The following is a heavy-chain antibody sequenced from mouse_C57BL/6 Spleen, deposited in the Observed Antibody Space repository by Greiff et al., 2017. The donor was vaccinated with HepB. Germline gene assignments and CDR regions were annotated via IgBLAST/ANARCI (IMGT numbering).Heavy chain of an antibody. CDR2: IYPGDGDT. V-gene: IGHV1-82*01. D-gene: IGHD1-1*01. J-gene: IGHJ4*01. Sequence: QVQLQQSGPELVKPGASVKISCKASGYAFSSSWMNWVKQRPGKGLEWIGRIYPGDGDTNYNGKFKGKATLTADKSSSTAYFCARGALLLRYQGAMEYWGQGTSVTVSS. CDR3: Y. CDR1: GYAFSSSW.